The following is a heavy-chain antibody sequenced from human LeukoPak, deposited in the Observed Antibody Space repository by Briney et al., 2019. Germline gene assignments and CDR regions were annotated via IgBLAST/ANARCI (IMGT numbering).Heavy chain of an antibody. Sequence: GALRLSCTASGFTFGDYLMSWFRQAPGKGLEGIGFISGGTTEYAASVKGRFTISRDDSTSIAYLQMNSLTTEDTAVYYCSRGSGWLSVYWGQGTLVTVSS. CDR2: ISGGTT. V-gene: IGHV3-49*03. J-gene: IGHJ4*02. CDR1: GFTFGDYL. D-gene: IGHD6-19*01. CDR3: SRGSGWLSVY.